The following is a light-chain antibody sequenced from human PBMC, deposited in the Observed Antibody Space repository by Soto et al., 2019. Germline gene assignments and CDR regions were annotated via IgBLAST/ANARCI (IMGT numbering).Light chain of an antibody. CDR3: QQYGSSPFT. CDR2: DAF. J-gene: IGKJ3*01. CDR1: QTVDSSS. Sequence: ENVLTQSPGRLSLSPGERATHSCRASQTVDSSSLAWYQQKPGQAPRLLIFDAFNRATGIPDRFSGSGSGTDFTLTISRLEPEDFALYYCQQYGSSPFTFGPGTTVDV. V-gene: IGKV3-20*01.